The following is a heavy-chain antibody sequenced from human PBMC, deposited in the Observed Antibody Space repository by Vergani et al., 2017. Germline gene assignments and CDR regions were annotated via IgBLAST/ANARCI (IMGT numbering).Heavy chain of an antibody. V-gene: IGHV4-31*03. CDR2: IYYSGST. CDR3: AKDLVSAEIPNPRNDYCSSTSCPI. D-gene: IGHD2-2*01. J-gene: IGHJ3*02. Sequence: QLQLQESGPGLVKPSETLSLTCTVSGGSISSGGYYWSWIRQHPGKGLEWIGYIYYSGSTYYNPSLKSRVTISVDTSKNQFSLKLSSVTAADTAVYYCAKDLVSAEIPNPRNDYCSSTSCPIWGQGTMVTVSS. CDR1: GGSISSGGYY.